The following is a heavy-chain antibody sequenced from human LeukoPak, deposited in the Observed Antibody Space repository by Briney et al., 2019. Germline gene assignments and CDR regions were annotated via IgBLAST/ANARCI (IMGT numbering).Heavy chain of an antibody. CDR1: GGSISSYY. J-gene: IGHJ4*02. Sequence: SETPSLTCTVSGGSISSYYWSWIRQPPGKGLEWIGYIYYSGSTNYNPSLKSRVTISVDTSKNQFSLRLSSVTAADTAVYYCARVTGYVMEDYDYWGQGTLVTVSS. V-gene: IGHV4-59*01. CDR3: ARVTGYVMEDYDY. D-gene: IGHD6-13*01. CDR2: IYYSGST.